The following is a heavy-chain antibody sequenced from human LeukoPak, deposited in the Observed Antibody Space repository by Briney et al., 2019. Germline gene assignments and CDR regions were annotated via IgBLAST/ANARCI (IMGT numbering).Heavy chain of an antibody. CDR3: ARHPRPAGVERPIRLFFVY. Sequence: GESLRISGKGSGYSFTSYWISWVRQMPGKGLEWMGRIDPSDSYTTNSTSFQGHVTISAYKSISTAYPPWSSLRASATAMYNCARHPRPAGVERPIRLFFVYWGQGTLVTVSS. CDR1: GYSFTSYW. CDR2: IDPSDSYT. V-gene: IGHV5-10-1*01. D-gene: IGHD1-1*01. J-gene: IGHJ4*02.